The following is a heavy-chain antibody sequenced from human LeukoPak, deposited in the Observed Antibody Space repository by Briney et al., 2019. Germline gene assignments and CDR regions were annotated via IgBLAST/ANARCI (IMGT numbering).Heavy chain of an antibody. D-gene: IGHD5-18*01. Sequence: GGSLRLSCAASGFTFSTYDMHWVRQPTGKGLEWVSAIGTAGDTYYPGSVKGRFTISRENAKNSLYLQMNSLRAGDTAVYYCARDRSGYSYGSPRYYFDYWGQGTLVTVSS. CDR2: IGTAGDT. V-gene: IGHV3-13*04. CDR1: GFTFSTYD. CDR3: ARDRSGYSYGSPRYYFDY. J-gene: IGHJ4*02.